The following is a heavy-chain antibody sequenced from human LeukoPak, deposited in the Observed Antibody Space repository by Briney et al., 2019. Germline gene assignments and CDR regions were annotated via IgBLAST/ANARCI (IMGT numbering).Heavy chain of an antibody. D-gene: IGHD6-19*01. V-gene: IGHV3-23*01. Sequence: GGSLRLSCAASGFTFRSYAMSWVRQAPGKGLEWVSAISGSGGSTNYADSVKGRFTISRDNSKNTLYLQMSSLRAEDTAVYYCAKDQYSSGWFGDHFFDYWGQGTLVTASS. J-gene: IGHJ4*02. CDR1: GFTFRSYA. CDR3: AKDQYSSGWFGDHFFDY. CDR2: ISGSGGST.